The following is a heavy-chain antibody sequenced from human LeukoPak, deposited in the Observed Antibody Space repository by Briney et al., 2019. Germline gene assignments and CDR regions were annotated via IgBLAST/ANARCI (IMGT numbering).Heavy chain of an antibody. J-gene: IGHJ4*02. CDR2: FDPEDGET. CDR3: ATPSGGLRNAIGGIDY. CDR1: GYTFTSYY. Sequence: AAVKVSCKASGYTFTSYYMHWVRQAPGKGLEWMGGFDPEDGETIYAQKFQGRVTMTEDTSTDTAYMELSSLRSEDTAVYYCATPSGGLRNAIGGIDYWGQGTLVTVSS. V-gene: IGHV1-24*01. D-gene: IGHD3-16*01.